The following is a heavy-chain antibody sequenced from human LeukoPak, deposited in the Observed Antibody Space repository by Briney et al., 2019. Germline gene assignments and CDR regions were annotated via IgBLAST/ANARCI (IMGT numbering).Heavy chain of an antibody. J-gene: IGHJ6*03. CDR2: TYYSGST. V-gene: IGHV4-59*01. CDR3: AREREEILWFGELLWYYYYYMDV. D-gene: IGHD3-10*01. CDR1: GGSISSYY. Sequence: PSETLSLTCTVSGGSISSYYWSWIRQPPGKGLEWIGYTYYSGSTNYNPSLKSRVTISVDTSKNQFSLKLSSVTAADTAVYYCAREREEILWFGELLWYYYYYMDVRGKGTTVTISS.